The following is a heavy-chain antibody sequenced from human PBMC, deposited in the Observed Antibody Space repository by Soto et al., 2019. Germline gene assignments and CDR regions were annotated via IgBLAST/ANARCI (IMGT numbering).Heavy chain of an antibody. CDR3: AKDIFSPPSNLYYYGMDV. V-gene: IGHV3-43*01. CDR2: ISWDGGST. D-gene: IGHD4-4*01. J-gene: IGHJ6*02. CDR1: GFTFDDYT. Sequence: EVQLVESGGVVVQPGGSLRLSCAASGFTFDDYTMHWVRQAPGKGLEWVSLISWDGGSTYYADSMKGRFTISRDNSKNSLYLQMNSLRTEDTALYYCAKDIFSPPSNLYYYGMDVWGQGTTVTVSS.